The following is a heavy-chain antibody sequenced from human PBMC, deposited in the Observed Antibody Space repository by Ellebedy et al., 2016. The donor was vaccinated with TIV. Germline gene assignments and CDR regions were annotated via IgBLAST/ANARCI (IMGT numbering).Heavy chain of an antibody. CDR3: ARGADKYQPLLYGPYGLDV. CDR1: GFTFSNYA. V-gene: IGHV3-30*03. D-gene: IGHD2-2*02. J-gene: IGHJ6*02. CDR2: ISYDGSHK. Sequence: PGGSLRLSCAASGFTFSNYAMNWVRQAPGKGLEWVAFISYDGSHKLYADSVKGRFSISRDTSTNTVYVQMSSLRVEDTAVYFCARGADKYQPLLYGPYGLDVWGQGTTVTVSS.